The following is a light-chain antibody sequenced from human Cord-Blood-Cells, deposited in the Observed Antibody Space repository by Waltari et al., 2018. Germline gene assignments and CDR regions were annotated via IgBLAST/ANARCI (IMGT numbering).Light chain of an antibody. CDR1: KGGDTY. J-gene: IGLJ2*01. Sequence: SYELTQPASVSVSPGQTARSTCSGDKGGDTYDCWYEQTPGQSTVLVIYQDSKRPSGIPERFSGYNSGNTATLTISGTQAMDEADYYCQAWDSSTVVVGGGTKLTVL. CDR3: QAWDSSTVV. V-gene: IGLV3-1*01. CDR2: QDS.